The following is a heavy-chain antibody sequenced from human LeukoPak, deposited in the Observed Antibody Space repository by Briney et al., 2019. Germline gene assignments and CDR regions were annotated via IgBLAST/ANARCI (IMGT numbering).Heavy chain of an antibody. V-gene: IGHV3-7*01. CDR3: ARVSTKQLGLYYYYYYYMDV. CDR1: GFTFSSYW. J-gene: IGHJ6*03. Sequence: PGGSLRLSCAASGFTFSSYWMSWVRQAPGKGLEWVANIKQDGSEKYYVDSVKGRFTISRDNAKNSLYLQMNSLRAEDTAVYYCARVSTKQLGLYYYYYYYMDVWGKGTTVTVSS. CDR2: IKQDGSEK. D-gene: IGHD6-6*01.